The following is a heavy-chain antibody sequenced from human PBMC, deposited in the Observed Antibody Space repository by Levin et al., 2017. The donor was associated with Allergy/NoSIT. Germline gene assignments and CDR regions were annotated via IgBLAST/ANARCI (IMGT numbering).Heavy chain of an antibody. CDR1: RYIFSDYF. CDR3: ARDLYNDDSVFGY. CDR2: INPHSGDT. J-gene: IGHJ4*02. V-gene: IGHV1-2*02. D-gene: IGHD3-22*01. Sequence: GESLKISCKASRYIFSDYFIHWVRQAPGQGLEWMGWINPHSGDTKYAQEFQGRVTMTRDTSISTAYMELTRLTADDTAVYYCARDLYNDDSVFGYWGQGTLVNVFS.